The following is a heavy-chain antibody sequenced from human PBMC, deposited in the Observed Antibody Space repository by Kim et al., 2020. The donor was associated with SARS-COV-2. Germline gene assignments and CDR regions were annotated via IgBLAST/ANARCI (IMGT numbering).Heavy chain of an antibody. Sequence: GGSLRLSCAASGFTFSRSWMHWVRQAPGKGLVWVSRINSDVSSTSYADSVKGRFTIYRDNAKNTLYLQMNSLRAEDTAVYYCARVGHLGADYWGAQLYYFDYWGQGTLVTVSS. CDR3: ARVGHLGADYWGAQLYYFDY. CDR1: GFTFSRSW. D-gene: IGHD7-27*01. V-gene: IGHV3-74*01. J-gene: IGHJ4*02. CDR2: INSDVSST.